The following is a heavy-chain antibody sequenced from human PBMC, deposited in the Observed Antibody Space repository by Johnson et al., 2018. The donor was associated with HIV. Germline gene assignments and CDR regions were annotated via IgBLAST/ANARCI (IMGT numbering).Heavy chain of an antibody. CDR3: ARDKGTNFSGWYRESDAFDI. V-gene: IGHV3-9*01. Sequence: EVQLVESGGGLVQPGRSLRLSCAASGFTFDDYAMHWVRQAPGKGLEWVSGISWHSGSIGYADSVKGRFTISRDNSKNTLYLHMNSLRAEDTAVYYCARDKGTNFSGWYRESDAFDIWGQGTMVTVSS. D-gene: IGHD6-19*01. CDR1: GFTFDDYA. J-gene: IGHJ3*02. CDR2: ISWHSGSI.